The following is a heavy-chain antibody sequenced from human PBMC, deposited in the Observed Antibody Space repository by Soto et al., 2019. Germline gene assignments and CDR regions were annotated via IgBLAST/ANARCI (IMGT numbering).Heavy chain of an antibody. CDR2: ISGSGGST. V-gene: IGHV3-23*01. J-gene: IGHJ4*02. CDR1: GFTFSSYA. CDR3: AKDLIAGPDSASYLYYFDY. D-gene: IGHD1-26*01. Sequence: EVQLLESGGGLVQPGGSLRLSCAASGFTFSSYAMSWVRQAPGKGLEWVSAISGSGGSTYYADSVKGRFTISRDNSKNTLYLQMNSLRAEDTAVYYCAKDLIAGPDSASYLYYFDYWGQGTLVTVSS.